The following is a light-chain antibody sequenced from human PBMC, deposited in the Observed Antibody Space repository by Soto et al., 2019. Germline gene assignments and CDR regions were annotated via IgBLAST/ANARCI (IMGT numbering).Light chain of an antibody. J-gene: IGLJ2*01. CDR1: SSDVGGYNY. CDR2: EVS. V-gene: IGLV2-8*01. CDR3: SSYAGNNNLI. Sequence: QSALTQPPSASGSPGQSVTISCTGTSSDVGGYNYVSWYQQHPGKAPKLIISEVSKWPSGVPDRFSGSKSGNTASLTVSGLQAEDEADYYCSSYAGNNNLIFGGGTKLTVL.